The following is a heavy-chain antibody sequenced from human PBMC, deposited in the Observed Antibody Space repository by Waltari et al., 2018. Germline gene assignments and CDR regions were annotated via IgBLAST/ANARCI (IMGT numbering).Heavy chain of an antibody. Sequence: QVQLVQSGAEVKKPGSSVKVSCKASGGTFSSYAISWVRPAPGPRLDWMGGSIPIFGTANYAQKFQGRVTITADKSTSTAYMELSSLRSEDTAVYYCARDLVGHSGDRGASSYWYFDLWGRGTLVTVSS. J-gene: IGHJ2*01. V-gene: IGHV1-69*14. D-gene: IGHD3-10*01. CDR3: ARDLVGHSGDRGASSYWYFDL. CDR1: GGTFSSYA. CDR2: SIPIFGTA.